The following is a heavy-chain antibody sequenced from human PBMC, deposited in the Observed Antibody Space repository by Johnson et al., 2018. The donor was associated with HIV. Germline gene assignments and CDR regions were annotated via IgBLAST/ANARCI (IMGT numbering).Heavy chain of an antibody. CDR1: GFTFSSYA. CDR2: ISYDGNNK. CDR3: AREDQDAFDI. J-gene: IGHJ3*02. V-gene: IGHV3-30-3*01. Sequence: QVQLVESGGGVVQPGRSLRLSCAASGFTFSSYAMHWVRQAPGKGLEWVAVISYDGNNKYYADSVKGRFTISRDNSKNTLYLQLNSLRAEDTAVYYCAREDQDAFDIWGQGTMVTVSS.